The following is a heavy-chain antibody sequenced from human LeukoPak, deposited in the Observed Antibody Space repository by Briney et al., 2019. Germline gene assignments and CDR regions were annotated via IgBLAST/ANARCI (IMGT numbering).Heavy chain of an antibody. V-gene: IGHV4-59*01. CDR2: IYYSGST. CDR1: GGSISSYY. Sequence: PSETLSLTCTVSGGSISSYYWSWIRQHPGKGLEWIGYIYYSGSTNYNPSLKSRVTISVDTSKNQFSLKSNSVAAADTAVYYCASRIARLPPDDAFDIWGQGTTVSVSS. J-gene: IGHJ3*02. D-gene: IGHD6-13*01. CDR3: ASRIARLPPDDAFDI.